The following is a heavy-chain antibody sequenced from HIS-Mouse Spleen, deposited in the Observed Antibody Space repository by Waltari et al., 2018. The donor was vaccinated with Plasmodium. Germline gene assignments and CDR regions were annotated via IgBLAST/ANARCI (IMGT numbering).Heavy chain of an antibody. V-gene: IGHV1-18*01. CDR2: VIGYNSNT. Sequence: QVQLVQSGAEGKRPGASVKVSCKASGYTFSSYGISWVRQAPGQGLEWMGWVIGYNSNTNNAQKVQVRVTMTTDTSTSTAYMELRSLRSDDTAVYYCARLLPWVHGHFDYWGQGTLVTVSS. D-gene: IGHD1-26*01. CDR1: GYTFSSYG. CDR3: ARLLPWVHGHFDY. J-gene: IGHJ4*02.